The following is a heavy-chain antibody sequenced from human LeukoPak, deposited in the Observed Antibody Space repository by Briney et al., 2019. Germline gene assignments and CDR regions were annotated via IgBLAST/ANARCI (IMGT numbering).Heavy chain of an antibody. CDR3: ARGQTELGTAYYYYMDV. J-gene: IGHJ6*03. D-gene: IGHD7-27*01. CDR1: GGSFSGYS. Sequence: SETLSLTCAVNGGSFSGYSWSWIRQSPGKGLEWIADIIHSGSTNYNPSLKSRVTLSLDTSRNQFSLKLTSVTAADTAVYYCARGQTELGTAYYYYMDVWGKGTTVTVSS. CDR2: IIHSGST. V-gene: IGHV4-34*01.